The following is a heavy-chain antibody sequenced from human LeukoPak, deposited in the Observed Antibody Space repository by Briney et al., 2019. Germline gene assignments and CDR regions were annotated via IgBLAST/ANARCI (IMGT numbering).Heavy chain of an antibody. CDR3: TRDSGTCNWFDP. CDR2: IDKKDKGYATAT. CDR1: GFTFSDSA. J-gene: IGHJ5*02. V-gene: IGHV3-73*01. Sequence: GGSLRLSCAASGFTFSDSAIHWVRQSSGKGLEWVGQIDKKDKGYATATAYAASVKGRFTISRDDSINTAYLQMKSLKTEDTALYYFTRDSGTCNWFDPWGQGTLVTVSS. D-gene: IGHD1-26*01.